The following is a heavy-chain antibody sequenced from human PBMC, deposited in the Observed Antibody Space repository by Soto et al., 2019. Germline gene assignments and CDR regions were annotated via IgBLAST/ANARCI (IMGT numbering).Heavy chain of an antibody. V-gene: IGHV1-2*02. Sequence: ASVKVSCKASGYTFTGYYMHWVRQAPGQGLEWMGWINPNSGGTNYAQKFQGRVTMTRDTSISTAYMELSRLRSDDTAVYYCARDLWGWDCYGYYYYGMDVWGQGTTVPVAS. J-gene: IGHJ6*02. D-gene: IGHD2-21*02. CDR2: INPNSGGT. CDR1: GYTFTGYY. CDR3: ARDLWGWDCYGYYYYGMDV.